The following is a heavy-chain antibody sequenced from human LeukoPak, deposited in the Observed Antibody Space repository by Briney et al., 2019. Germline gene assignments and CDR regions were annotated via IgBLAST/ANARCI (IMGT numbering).Heavy chain of an antibody. CDR1: GGSISSYY. J-gene: IGHJ4*02. V-gene: IGHV4-39*01. Sequence: LPETLSLTCTVSGGSISSYYWSWIRQPPGKGLEWIGSIYYSGSTYYNPSLKSRVTISVDTSKNQFSLKLSSVTAADTAVYYCARQFADIVVVPAAFFDYWGQGTLVTVSS. CDR2: IYYSGST. D-gene: IGHD2-2*01. CDR3: ARQFADIVVVPAAFFDY.